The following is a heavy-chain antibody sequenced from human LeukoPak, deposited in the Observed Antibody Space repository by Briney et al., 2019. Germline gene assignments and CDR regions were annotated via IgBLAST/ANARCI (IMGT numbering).Heavy chain of an antibody. J-gene: IGHJ5*02. CDR2: ISGDGGTT. CDR1: RFTFDDYA. Sequence: PGGSLRLSCAASRFTFDDYAMHWVRQLPGKGLEWVSLISGDGGTTYYADSVKGRLTISRDNSKNSLYLQMNSLSTEDTAFYYCAKDLGPSGAGWFDPWGQGTLVTVSS. V-gene: IGHV3-43*02. CDR3: AKDLGPSGAGWFDP. D-gene: IGHD4-17*01.